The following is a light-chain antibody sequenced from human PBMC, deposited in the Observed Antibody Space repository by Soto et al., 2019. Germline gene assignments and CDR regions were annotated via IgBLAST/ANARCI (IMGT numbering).Light chain of an antibody. Sequence: EIVLTQSPGTLSLSPGEGATLSCRASQSLTNYLAWYQHKPGQAPRLLIYGASSRATGIPDRFSGSGSGTDFTLTISRLEPEDFAVYYCKQYGITPRKFGQGTKVDIK. J-gene: IGKJ1*01. CDR1: QSLTNY. CDR3: KQYGITPRK. V-gene: IGKV3-20*01. CDR2: GAS.